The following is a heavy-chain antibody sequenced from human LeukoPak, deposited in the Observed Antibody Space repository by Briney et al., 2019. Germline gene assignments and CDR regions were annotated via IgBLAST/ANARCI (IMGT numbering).Heavy chain of an antibody. D-gene: IGHD6-19*01. CDR3: ARDPKSAVAADWFDP. CDR1: GVSISTIGYY. CDR2: IYYSGIT. Sequence: SETLSLTCTVSGVSISTIGYYWGWIRQPPGKGLEWIGSIYYSGITYYNPSLKSRVTISIDTSNNQFSLTLSSVTAADTAFYYCARDPKSAVAADWFDPWGQGTLVTVSS. J-gene: IGHJ5*01. V-gene: IGHV4-39*07.